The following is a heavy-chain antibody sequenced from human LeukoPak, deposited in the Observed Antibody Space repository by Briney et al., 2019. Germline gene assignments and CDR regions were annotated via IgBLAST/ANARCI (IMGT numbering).Heavy chain of an antibody. Sequence: SRTLSLTCTVSGGSISSGNYFWSWIRQPAGKGLEWIGRIYTSGSTNCNPSLKSRVTISVDTSKNQFSLKLSSVTAADTAVYYCARSPLEYDFWSGRHYYFDYWGQGTLVTVSS. V-gene: IGHV4-61*02. CDR2: IYTSGST. CDR3: ARSPLEYDFWSGRHYYFDY. D-gene: IGHD3-3*01. CDR1: GGSISSGNYF. J-gene: IGHJ4*02.